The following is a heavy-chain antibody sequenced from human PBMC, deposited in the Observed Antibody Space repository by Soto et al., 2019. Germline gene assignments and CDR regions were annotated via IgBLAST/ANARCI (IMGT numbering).Heavy chain of an antibody. Sequence: SETLSLTCAVYGGSFSGYYWSWIRQPPGKGLEWIGEINHSGSTNYNPSLKSRVTISVDTSKNQFSLKLSSVTAADTAVYYCARGGGASPYYXFWSGYHNHYYYYGMDVWGQGTTVTVSS. J-gene: IGHJ6*02. CDR2: INHSGST. V-gene: IGHV4-34*01. D-gene: IGHD3-3*01. CDR3: ARGGGASPYYXFWSGYHNHYYYYGMDV. CDR1: GGSFSGYY.